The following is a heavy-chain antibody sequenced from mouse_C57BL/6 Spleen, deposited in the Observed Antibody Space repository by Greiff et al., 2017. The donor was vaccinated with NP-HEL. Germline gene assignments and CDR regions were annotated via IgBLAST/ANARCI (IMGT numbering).Heavy chain of an antibody. Sequence: VQLQQSGPGLVQPSQSLSITCTVSGFSLTSYGVHWVRQSPGKGLEWLGVIWSGGSTDYNAAFISRLSISKDNSKSQVFFKMNNLQADDTAIYYCARNIVYYYGSSYVEYFDYWGQGTTLTVSS. J-gene: IGHJ2*01. CDR2: IWSGGST. CDR1: GFSLTSYG. V-gene: IGHV2-2*01. CDR3: ARNIVYYYGSSYVEYFDY. D-gene: IGHD1-1*01.